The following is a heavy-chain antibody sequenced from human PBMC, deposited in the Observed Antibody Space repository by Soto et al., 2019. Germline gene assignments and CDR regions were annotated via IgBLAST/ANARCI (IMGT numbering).Heavy chain of an antibody. CDR3: AKVVGYCSGGSCYYSDDAFDI. J-gene: IGHJ3*02. CDR1: GFTFSSYA. CDR2: ISGSGGST. V-gene: IGHV3-23*01. D-gene: IGHD2-15*01. Sequence: GGSLRLSCAASGFTFSSYAMSWVRQAPGKGLEWVSAISGSGGSTYYADSVKGRFTISRDNSKNTLYLQMNSLRAEDTAVYYCAKVVGYCSGGSCYYSDDAFDIWGQGTMVTVSS.